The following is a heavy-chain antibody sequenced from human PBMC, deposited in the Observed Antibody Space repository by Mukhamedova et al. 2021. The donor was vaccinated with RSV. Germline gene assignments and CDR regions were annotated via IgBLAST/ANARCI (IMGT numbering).Heavy chain of an antibody. Sequence: VKSRFTISRDNSKNTLYLQMNSLRAEDTAVYYCAREMATITGGYYFDYWGQGTLVTVSS. D-gene: IGHD5-24*01. CDR3: AREMATITGGYYFDY. V-gene: IGHV3-30*07. J-gene: IGHJ4*02.